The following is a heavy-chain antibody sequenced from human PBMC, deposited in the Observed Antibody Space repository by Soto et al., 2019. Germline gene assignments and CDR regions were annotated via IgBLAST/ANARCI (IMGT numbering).Heavy chain of an antibody. D-gene: IGHD6-6*01. J-gene: IGHJ5*02. Sequence: ASVKVSCKASGYTFTGYYMHCVRQAPGQGLEWMGWINPNSGGTNYAQKFQGRVTMTRDTSISTAYMELSRLRSDDTAVYYCARVGSSSVVFDPWGQGTLVTVSS. CDR3: ARVGSSSVVFDP. V-gene: IGHV1-2*02. CDR2: INPNSGGT. CDR1: GYTFTGYY.